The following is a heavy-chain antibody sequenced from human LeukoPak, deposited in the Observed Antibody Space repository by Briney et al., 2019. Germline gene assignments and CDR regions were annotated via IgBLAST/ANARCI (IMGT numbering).Heavy chain of an antibody. D-gene: IGHD2-2*01. J-gene: IGHJ6*03. V-gene: IGHV4-59*01. CDR1: GASISTYY. CDR2: IYYSGST. Sequence: SETLSLTCNVSGASISTYYWSWIRQPPGKGLEWIGYIYYSGSTNYNPSLKSRVTISVDTSKNQFSLKLSSVTAADTAVYYCARAATQYCSSTSCYGGYMDVWGKGTTVTVSS. CDR3: ARAATQYCSSTSCYGGYMDV.